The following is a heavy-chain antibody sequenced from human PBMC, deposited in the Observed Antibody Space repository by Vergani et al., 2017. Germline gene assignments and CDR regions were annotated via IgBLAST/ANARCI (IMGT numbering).Heavy chain of an antibody. CDR1: KFTFSTFA. J-gene: IGHJ6*03. D-gene: IGHD3-3*01. CDR2: ISDSGNNT. CDR3: ARDTVYYGPYYYYYMDV. V-gene: IGHV3-23*01. Sequence: EVQLLESGGNLVQPGGSLRLSCAASKFTFSTFAMTWVRQAPGKGLEWVSSISDSGNNTYYADSVKGRFTISRDNSKNTLYLQMNSLRAEDTAVYYCARDTVYYGPYYYYYMDVWGKGTTVTVSS.